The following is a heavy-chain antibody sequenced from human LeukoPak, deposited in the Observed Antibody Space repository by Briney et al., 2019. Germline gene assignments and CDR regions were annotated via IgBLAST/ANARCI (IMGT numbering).Heavy chain of an antibody. J-gene: IGHJ4*02. V-gene: IGHV3-23*01. CDR2: ICAGGTFT. CDR3: AKDLDYTASGYYFDY. CDR1: GFTFSSYA. D-gene: IGHD4-11*01. Sequence: GGSLRLSCTASGFTFSSYAMNWVRQAPGKGLEWVSGICAGGTFTYYADSVKGRFTISRDNSRNTLYLQMSSLRADDTAVYYCAKDLDYTASGYYFDYWGQGTLVTVSS.